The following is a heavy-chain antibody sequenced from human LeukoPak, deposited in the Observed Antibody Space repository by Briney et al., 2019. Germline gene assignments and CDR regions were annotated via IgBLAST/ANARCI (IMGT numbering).Heavy chain of an antibody. CDR2: FDPEDGET. CDR1: GYTLTELS. D-gene: IGHD6-13*01. CDR3: ATTSADPTHYYYYYGMDV. V-gene: IGHV1-24*01. J-gene: IGHJ6*02. Sequence: GASVKVSCKVSGYTLTELSMHWVRQAPGKGLEWMGGFDPEDGETIYAQKFQGRVTMTEDASTDTAYMELSSLRSEDTAVYYCATTSADPTHYYYYYGMDVWGQGTTVTVSS.